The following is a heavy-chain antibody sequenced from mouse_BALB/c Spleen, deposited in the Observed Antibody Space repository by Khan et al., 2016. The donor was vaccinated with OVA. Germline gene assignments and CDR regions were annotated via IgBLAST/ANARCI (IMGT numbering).Heavy chain of an antibody. D-gene: IGHD2-14*01. CDR3: SRSTDRYAFAY. Sequence: EVQLQESGPSLVKPSQTLSLTCSVTGDSITSGYWSWIRKFPGNKLEYMGYMIYTGYTDYNPSLKSRLAITRHTSTTQSYLLLNYVTTEDTATYDCSRSTDRYAFAYWGQGTLVTVSA. CDR1: GDSITSGY. CDR2: MIYTGYT. J-gene: IGHJ3*01. V-gene: IGHV3-8*02.